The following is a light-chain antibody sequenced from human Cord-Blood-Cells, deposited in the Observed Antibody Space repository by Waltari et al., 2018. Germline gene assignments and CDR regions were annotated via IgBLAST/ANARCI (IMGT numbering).Light chain of an antibody. CDR2: GKN. J-gene: IGLJ1*01. Sequence: SSELTQDPAVSVALGQTVRITCQGDSLRSYYASRYQQKPGQAPVLVIYGKNNRPSGIPDRFSGSSSGNTASLTITGAQAEDEADYYCNSRDSSGNHLVFGTGTKVTVL. V-gene: IGLV3-19*01. CDR3: NSRDSSGNHLV. CDR1: SLRSYY.